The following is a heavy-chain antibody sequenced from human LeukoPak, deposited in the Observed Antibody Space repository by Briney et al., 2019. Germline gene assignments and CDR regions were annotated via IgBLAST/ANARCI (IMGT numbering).Heavy chain of an antibody. CDR3: ARGEPDIVVVVAATPSPDYGMDV. Sequence: GGSLRLSCAASGFTFSNYAMHWVRQAPGKGLEWVSSISSSSSYIYYADSVKGRFTISRDNAKNSLYLQMNSLRAEDTAVYYCARGEPDIVVVVAATPSPDYGMDVWGQGTTVTVSS. J-gene: IGHJ6*02. CDR1: GFTFSNYA. CDR2: ISSSSSYI. V-gene: IGHV3-21*01. D-gene: IGHD2-15*01.